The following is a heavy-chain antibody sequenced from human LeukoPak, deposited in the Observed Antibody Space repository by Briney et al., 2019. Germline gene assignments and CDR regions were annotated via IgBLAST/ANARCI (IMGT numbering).Heavy chain of an antibody. CDR2: ISAYNGNT. J-gene: IGHJ4*02. CDR3: ARGVERYYGSGSYPYYFDY. V-gene: IGHV1-18*01. D-gene: IGHD3-10*01. CDR1: GYTFTSYG. Sequence: ASVKVSCKASGYTFTSYGIIWVRQAPGQGLEWMGWISAYNGNTNYAQKLQGRVTMTTDTSTSTAYMELRSLRSDDTAVYYCARGVERYYGSGSYPYYFDYWGQGTLVTVSS.